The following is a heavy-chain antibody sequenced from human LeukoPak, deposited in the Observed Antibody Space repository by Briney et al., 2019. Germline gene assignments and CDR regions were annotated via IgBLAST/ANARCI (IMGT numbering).Heavy chain of an antibody. CDR1: GFSVSSIY. CDR2: IYSGGST. Sequence: GGSLRLSCAASGFSVSSIYMSWVRQAPGKGLEWVSVIYSGGSTYYADSVKGRFTISRDNSKNTLYLQMSSLRAEDTAVFYCAKENPLDHYEMLYFFDYWGQGALVTVSS. V-gene: IGHV3-53*01. J-gene: IGHJ4*02. D-gene: IGHD3-3*01. CDR3: AKENPLDHYEMLYFFDY.